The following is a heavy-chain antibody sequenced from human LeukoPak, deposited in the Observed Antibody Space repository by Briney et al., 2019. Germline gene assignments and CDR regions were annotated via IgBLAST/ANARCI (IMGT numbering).Heavy chain of an antibody. CDR2: IYYSGST. Sequence: SETLSLTCTVSGGSISSHYWSWIRQPPGKGLEWIGYIYYSGSTNYNPSLKSRVTISVATSKNQFSLKLSPVTAADTAVYYCARAARRSYYVDYWGQGTLVTVSS. CDR1: GGSISSHY. CDR3: ARAARRSYYVDY. V-gene: IGHV4-59*11. J-gene: IGHJ4*02. D-gene: IGHD6-6*01.